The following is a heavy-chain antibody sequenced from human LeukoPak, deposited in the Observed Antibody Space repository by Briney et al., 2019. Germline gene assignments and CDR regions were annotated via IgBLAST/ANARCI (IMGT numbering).Heavy chain of an antibody. CDR2: INPNSGGT. V-gene: IGHV1-2*02. D-gene: IGHD3-9*01. CDR1: GYTFTGYY. CDR3: ARYYRLRDILTGYYNYFDY. Sequence: GASVKVSCKASGYTFTGYYMHWVRQAPGQGLEWMGWINPNSGGTNYAQKFQGRVTMTRDTSISTAYMELSRLRSDDTAVCYCARYYRLRDILTGYYNYFDYWGQGTLVTVSS. J-gene: IGHJ4*02.